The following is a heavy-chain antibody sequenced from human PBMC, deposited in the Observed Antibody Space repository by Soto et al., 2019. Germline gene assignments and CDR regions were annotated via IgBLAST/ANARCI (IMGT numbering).Heavy chain of an antibody. D-gene: IGHD1-7*01. V-gene: IGHV3-48*03. CDR2: ISSSGSTI. CDR3: ARGGDNWNYVYYYYGMDV. CDR1: GFTFSSYE. Sequence: GGSLRLSCAASGFTFSSYEMNWVRQAPGKGLEWVSYISSSGSTIYYADSVKGRFTISRDNAKNSLYLQMNSLRAEDTAVYYCARGGDNWNYVYYYYGMDVWGQGTTVTVSS. J-gene: IGHJ6*02.